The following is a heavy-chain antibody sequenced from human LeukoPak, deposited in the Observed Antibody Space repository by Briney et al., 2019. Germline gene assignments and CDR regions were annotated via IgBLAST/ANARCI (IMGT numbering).Heavy chain of an antibody. Sequence: ASVKVSCKASGYKFIIYGVTWLRQAPGQGLEWMGSITAFNTNTSYAQKLQGRVTMTTDTSTSTAYMELRSLRSDDTAVYYCARDTRRFGSGSYYPDYWGQGTLVTVSS. V-gene: IGHV1-18*01. CDR1: GYKFIIYG. CDR3: ARDTRRFGSGSYYPDY. CDR2: ITAFNTNT. D-gene: IGHD3-10*01. J-gene: IGHJ4*02.